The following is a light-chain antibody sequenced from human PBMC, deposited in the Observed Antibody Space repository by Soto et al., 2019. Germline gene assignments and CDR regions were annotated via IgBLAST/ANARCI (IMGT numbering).Light chain of an antibody. CDR3: SSYAAGSIYV. J-gene: IGLJ1*01. CDR2: EVR. V-gene: IGLV2-14*01. Sequence: QSALTQPASVSGSPGQSITIACTGTNRDVGSYNLVSWYQQRPGEAPKLIISEVRNRPSGISYRFTGSKSGNTASLTISGLQAEDEADYYCSSYAAGSIYVFGTGTKLTVL. CDR1: NRDVGSYNL.